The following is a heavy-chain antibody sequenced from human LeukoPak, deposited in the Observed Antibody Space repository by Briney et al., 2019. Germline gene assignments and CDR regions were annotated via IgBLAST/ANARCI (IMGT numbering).Heavy chain of an antibody. CDR3: ARGMVVGGFTFDI. CDR1: GGTFRSYA. J-gene: IGHJ3*02. D-gene: IGHD3-22*01. Sequence: ASVKVSCKASGGTFRSYAISWVRQAPGQGLEWMGGIIPIFGTANYAQKFQGRVTITTDESTSTAYMELSSLRSEDTAVYYCARGMVVGGFTFDIWGQGTMVTVSS. CDR2: IIPIFGTA. V-gene: IGHV1-69*05.